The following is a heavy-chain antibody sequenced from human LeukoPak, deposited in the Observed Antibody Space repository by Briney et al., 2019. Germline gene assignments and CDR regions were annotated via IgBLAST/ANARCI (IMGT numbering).Heavy chain of an antibody. V-gene: IGHV3-48*03. CDR2: ISSSGSTI. D-gene: IGHD3-10*02. J-gene: IGHJ6*04. Sequence: GGSLRLSCAASGFTFSSYEMNWVRQAPGKGLEWVSYISSSGSTIYYADSVRGRFTISRDNAKNSPYLQMNSLRAEDTAVYYCAELGITMIGGVWGKGTTVTISS. CDR1: GFTFSSYE. CDR3: AELGITMIGGV.